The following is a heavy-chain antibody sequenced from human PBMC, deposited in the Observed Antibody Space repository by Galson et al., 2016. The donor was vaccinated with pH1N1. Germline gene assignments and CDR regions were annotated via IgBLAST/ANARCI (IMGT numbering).Heavy chain of an antibody. J-gene: IGHJ5*02. Sequence: SLRLSCAASGFIFVSYAMTWVRQAPGKGLEWVSSISGSGVGSYYADSVKGRFTISRDNSKNTLYLQMNSLRAEDTAVYYCAKAKLASSDWYGGWFEPGGQGTLVTVSS. CDR2: ISGSGVGS. V-gene: IGHV3-23*01. CDR1: GFIFVSYA. CDR3: AKAKLASSDWYGGWFEP. D-gene: IGHD6-19*01.